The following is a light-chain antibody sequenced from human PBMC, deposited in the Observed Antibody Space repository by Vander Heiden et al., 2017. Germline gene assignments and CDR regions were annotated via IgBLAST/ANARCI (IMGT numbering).Light chain of an antibody. V-gene: IGLV2-18*02. J-gene: IGLJ1*01. CDR3: TSFSSSGTYV. CDR1: SSDVGSYNH. CDR2: GVN. Sequence: QSALTQPPSVSGSPGQSVTISCTGTSSDVGSYNHISWYQQPPGTAPKLTIYGVNNRPSGVPDRFSGSKSGNTASLTISGLQAEDEADYYCTSFSSSGTYVFGTGTEVTV.